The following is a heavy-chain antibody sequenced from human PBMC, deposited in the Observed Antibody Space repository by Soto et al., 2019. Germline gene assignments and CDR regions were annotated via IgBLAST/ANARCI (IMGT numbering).Heavy chain of an antibody. V-gene: IGHV4-30-2*01. J-gene: IGHJ5*02. D-gene: IGHD6-13*01. CDR2: IYHSGST. CDR3: ARVAAAGTLTGWFGP. CDR1: GGSISSGGYS. Sequence: PSETLSLTCAVSGGSISSGGYSWSWIRQPPGKGLEWIGYIYHSGSTYYDPSLKSRVTISVDRSKNQFSLKLSSVTAADTAVYYCARVAAAGTLTGWFGPWGQGTLVTVSS.